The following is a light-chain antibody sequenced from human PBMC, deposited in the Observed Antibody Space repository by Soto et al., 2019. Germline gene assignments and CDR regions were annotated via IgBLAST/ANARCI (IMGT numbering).Light chain of an antibody. Sequence: DIQMTQSPSTLSASVGDRVTITCRASQSISSWLAWYQQKPGKAPKVLIYHASNLQSGVPSRFSGSGSGTEFTLTISSLQPDDFATYYCHQYNSYHTFGGGTKVDIK. CDR1: QSISSW. V-gene: IGKV1-5*01. J-gene: IGKJ4*01. CDR2: HAS. CDR3: HQYNSYHT.